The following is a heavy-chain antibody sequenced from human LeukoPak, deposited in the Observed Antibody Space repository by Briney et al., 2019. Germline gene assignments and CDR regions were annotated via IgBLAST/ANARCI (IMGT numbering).Heavy chain of an antibody. CDR1: GFTFSSYW. Sequence: PGGSLRLSCAASGFTFSSYWMSWLRQAPGQGLEWMGWISAYNGNTNYAQKLQGRVTMTTDTSTSTAYMELRSLRSDDTAVYYCARFQDCSSTSCYPWPIDYWGQGTLVTVSS. J-gene: IGHJ4*02. D-gene: IGHD2-2*01. CDR2: ISAYNGNT. CDR3: ARFQDCSSTSCYPWPIDY. V-gene: IGHV1-18*01.